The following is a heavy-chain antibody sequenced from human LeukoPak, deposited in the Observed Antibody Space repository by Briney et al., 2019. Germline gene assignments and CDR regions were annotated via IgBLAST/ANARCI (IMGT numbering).Heavy chain of an antibody. V-gene: IGHV1-2*02. Sequence: GASVKVSCKASGYTFAGHYIYWVRQAPGQGLGWMGGINPNTGETDYARNFQGRVTMTRDTSISTAYMELSRLRSDDTAMYFCVRDVAWSSASLVFDYWGQGTLVTVSS. CDR1: GYTFAGHY. CDR2: INPNTGET. D-gene: IGHD6-19*01. CDR3: VRDVAWSSASLVFDY. J-gene: IGHJ4*02.